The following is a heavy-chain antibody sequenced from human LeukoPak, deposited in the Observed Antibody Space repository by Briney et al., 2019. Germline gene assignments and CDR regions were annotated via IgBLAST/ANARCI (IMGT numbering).Heavy chain of an antibody. D-gene: IGHD3-22*01. CDR2: IYYSGST. V-gene: IGHV4-39*07. Sequence: SETLSLTCTVSGGSISSSSYYWGWIRQPPGKGLEWIGSIYYSGSTYYNPSLKSRVTISVDTSKNQFSLKLSSVTAADTAVYYCAREGSGYYYSGWFDPWGQGTLVTVSS. CDR3: AREGSGYYYSGWFDP. J-gene: IGHJ5*02. CDR1: GGSISSSSYY.